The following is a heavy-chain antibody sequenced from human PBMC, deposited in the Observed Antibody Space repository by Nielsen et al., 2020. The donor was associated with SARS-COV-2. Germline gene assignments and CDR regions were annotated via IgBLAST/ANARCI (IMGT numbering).Heavy chain of an antibody. CDR3: ATDSPIGVVIYALAH. J-gene: IGHJ4*02. CDR1: GGALTLFS. D-gene: IGHD3-3*01. V-gene: IGHV1-24*01. CDR2: FDPQDGET. Sequence: ASVQVSCKVSGGALTLFSMHWVRQAPGKGLEWMGEFDPQDGETTYAQKFQGRVTMTEDTSIDTAYLDLNGLTSDDTAIYFCATDSPIGVVIYALAHWGQGTPVTVSS.